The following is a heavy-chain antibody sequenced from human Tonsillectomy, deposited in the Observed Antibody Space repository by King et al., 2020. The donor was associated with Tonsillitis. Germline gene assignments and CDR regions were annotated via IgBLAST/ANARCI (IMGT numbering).Heavy chain of an antibody. J-gene: IGHJ6*03. V-gene: IGHV3-23*04. Sequence: VQLVESGGGLVQPGGSLRLSCAASGFTFSSCAMSWVRQAPGKGLEWVSAISGSGVTTYYADSVRGRFTISRDNSKNTLYLQMNSLRADDTAVYYYAKHDFGDYYYYMDVWGKGTTVTVSS. CDR3: AKHDFGDYYYYMDV. D-gene: IGHD4-17*01. CDR1: GFTFSSCA. CDR2: ISGSGVTT.